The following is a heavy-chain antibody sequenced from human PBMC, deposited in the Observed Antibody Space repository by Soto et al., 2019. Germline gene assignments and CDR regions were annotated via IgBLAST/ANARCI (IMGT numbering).Heavy chain of an antibody. CDR2: ISNDGSNR. J-gene: IGHJ4*02. Sequence: PGGSLRLSCAASGFTFSSYGMHWVRQAPGKGLEWVAVISNDGSNRYYADSVKGRVTITRDTSASTAYMELSSLRSEDTAVYYCATLIAAAGPFDYWGQGTLVTVSS. D-gene: IGHD6-13*01. V-gene: IGHV3-30*03. CDR1: GFTFSSYG. CDR3: ATLIAAAGPFDY.